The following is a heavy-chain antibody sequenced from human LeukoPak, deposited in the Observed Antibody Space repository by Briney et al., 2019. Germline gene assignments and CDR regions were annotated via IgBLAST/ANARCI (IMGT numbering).Heavy chain of an antibody. Sequence: PSETLSLTCTVSGGSISTDYWSWIRQPPGKGLEWIGYISYSGTTNYNPSLKSRVTTSVDTSKSQFSLKLSSVTAADTAVYYCARGPAGYCSGGSCYGFDYWGQGTLVTVSS. CDR3: ARGPAGYCSGGSCYGFDY. J-gene: IGHJ4*02. CDR1: GGSISTDY. D-gene: IGHD2-15*01. CDR2: ISYSGTT. V-gene: IGHV4-59*01.